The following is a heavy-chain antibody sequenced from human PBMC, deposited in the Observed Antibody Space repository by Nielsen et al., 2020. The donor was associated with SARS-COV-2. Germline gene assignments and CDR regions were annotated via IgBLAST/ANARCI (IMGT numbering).Heavy chain of an antibody. CDR3: ARDGGLYYYDSSGLFDY. D-gene: IGHD3-22*01. Sequence: SETLSLTCAVYGGSFSGYYWSWIRQPPGKGLEWIGVINHSGSTNYNPSLKSRVTISVDTSKNQFSLKLSSVTAADTAVYYCARDGGLYYYDSSGLFDYWGQGTLVTVSS. CDR2: INHSGST. V-gene: IGHV4-34*01. CDR1: GGSFSGYY. J-gene: IGHJ4*02.